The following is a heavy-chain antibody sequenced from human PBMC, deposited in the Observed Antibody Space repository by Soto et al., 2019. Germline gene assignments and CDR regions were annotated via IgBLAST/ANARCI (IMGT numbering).Heavy chain of an antibody. Sequence: EVQLLESGGGLVQPGGSLRLSCAASGFTFSSFAMSWVRQAPGEGLEWVSAVSRSGDNTYYADSVKGRFAISRDNSKNSLYLQMNSPRAEDTAVYYCAKDFGHYDILSGYPTFGYWGQGTLVTVSS. J-gene: IGHJ4*02. D-gene: IGHD3-9*01. CDR3: AKDFGHYDILSGYPTFGY. V-gene: IGHV3-23*01. CDR1: GFTFSSFA. CDR2: VSRSGDNT.